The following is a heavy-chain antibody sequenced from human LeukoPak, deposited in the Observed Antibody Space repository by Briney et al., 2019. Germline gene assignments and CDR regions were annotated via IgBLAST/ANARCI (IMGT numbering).Heavy chain of an antibody. CDR1: GFTFSSYS. CDR3: ARVRLDWGTYSLYY. V-gene: IGHV3-48*01. Sequence: QPGGSLRLSCAASGFTFSSYSMNWVRQAPGKGLERVSYISGRSSTKYYADSVKGRFTISRDNAENSLYLQMNSLRVEDTAVYYCARVRLDWGTYSLYYWGQGTLVTVSS. CDR2: ISGRSSTK. D-gene: IGHD3-16*01. J-gene: IGHJ4*02.